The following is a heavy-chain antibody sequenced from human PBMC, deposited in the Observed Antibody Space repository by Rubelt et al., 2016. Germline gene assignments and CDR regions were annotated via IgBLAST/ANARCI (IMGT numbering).Heavy chain of an antibody. CDR2: ITGRGTT. D-gene: IGHD2-2*01. CDR3: VTGSNHVDKTRRFDR. V-gene: IGHV3-23*01. CDR1: GITLNIYD. Sequence: VQLLESGGDLVQPGGSLRLSCAVSGITLNIYDMSWVRQAPGKGLEWVSSITGRGTTFYADSVKGRFTISRDNSKTTLFVQMNSMMAEDTAIYYWVTGSNHVDKTRRFDRWGQGTLVTVSS. J-gene: IGHJ5*02.